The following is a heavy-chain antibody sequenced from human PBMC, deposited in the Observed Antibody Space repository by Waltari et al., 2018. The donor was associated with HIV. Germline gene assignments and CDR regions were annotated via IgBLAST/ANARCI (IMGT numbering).Heavy chain of an antibody. D-gene: IGHD5-12*01. V-gene: IGHV2-70*15. CDR1: GFSLSTSGMC. J-gene: IGHJ4*02. CDR3: ARSTQMATIFDY. CDR2: IDWDDDK. Sequence: QVTLRESGPALVKPTPTLTLTCTFSGFSLSTSGMCVSWIRQPPGKALEWLARIDWDDDKYYSTSLKTRLTISKDTSKNQVVLTMTNMDPVDTATYYCARSTQMATIFDYWGQGTLVTVSS.